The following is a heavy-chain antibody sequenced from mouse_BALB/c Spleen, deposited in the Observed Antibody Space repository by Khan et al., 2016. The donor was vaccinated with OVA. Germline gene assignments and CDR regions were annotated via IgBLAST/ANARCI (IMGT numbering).Heavy chain of an antibody. CDR1: GYTFTSYT. D-gene: IGHD2-14*01. J-gene: IGHJ3*01. CDR3: ARDGAYYRNDGWFAY. V-gene: IGHV1-4*01. CDR2: INPSSGYT. Sequence: QVQLQQSGAELARPGASVKMSCKASGYTFTSYTIHWIKQRPGQGLEWIGYINPSSGYTNYNQKFKDKATLTADKSSTTAYMQLSSLTSDDSAVYDGARDGAYYRNDGWFAYWGQGTLVTVSA.